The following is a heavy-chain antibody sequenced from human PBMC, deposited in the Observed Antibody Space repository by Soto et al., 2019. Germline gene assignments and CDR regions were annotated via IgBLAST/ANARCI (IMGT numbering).Heavy chain of an antibody. D-gene: IGHD1-1*01. CDR2: ITPFKSDT. Sequence: SVKVSCMAYGYTFTFRYLHWVRQAPGQALEWMGWITPFKSDTNYAQKFQDRVTITRDRSVSTAYMELSNLRSDDTAMYYCARSPFAGSDAFDIWGQGTMVTVSS. V-gene: IGHV1-45*02. J-gene: IGHJ3*02. CDR3: ARSPFAGSDAFDI. CDR1: GYTFTFRY.